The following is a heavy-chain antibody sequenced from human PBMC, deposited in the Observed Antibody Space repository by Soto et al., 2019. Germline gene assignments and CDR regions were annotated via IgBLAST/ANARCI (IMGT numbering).Heavy chain of an antibody. CDR2: IYYSGST. Sequence: QVQLQESGPGLVKPSETLSLTCTVSGGSISSYYWSWIRQPPGKGLEWIGYIYYSGSTNYNPSLKSRVTISVDTSKNQFSLKLSSVTAAYTAVYYCARVQKEWRIADYWGQGTLVTVSS. J-gene: IGHJ4*02. V-gene: IGHV4-59*01. D-gene: IGHD3-3*01. CDR1: GGSISSYY. CDR3: ARVQKEWRIADY.